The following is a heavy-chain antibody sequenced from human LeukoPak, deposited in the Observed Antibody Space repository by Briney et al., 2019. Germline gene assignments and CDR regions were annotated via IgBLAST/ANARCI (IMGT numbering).Heavy chain of an antibody. CDR2: ISSRSITI. J-gene: IGHJ4*02. D-gene: IGHD3-22*01. CDR1: GFTFSSYS. Sequence: GGSLRLSCAASGFTFSSYSMNWVRQAPGKGLEWVSYISSRSITIYYADSVKGRFTISRDNAKNSLYLQMNSLRAEDTAMYYCARDAYYYDSSGYYLPAGADYRGQGTLVTVSS. CDR3: ARDAYYYDSSGYYLPAGADY. V-gene: IGHV3-48*01.